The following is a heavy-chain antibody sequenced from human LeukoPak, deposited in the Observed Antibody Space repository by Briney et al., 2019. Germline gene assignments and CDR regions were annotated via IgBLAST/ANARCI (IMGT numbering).Heavy chain of an antibody. Sequence: GGSLRLSCTASGFTFGDYAMGWFRQAPGKGLEWVGFIRSKAYGGTTEYAASVKGRFTISRDDSKSIAYLQMNSLKTEDTAVYYCTRNLRPSGYDSGWFDPWGQGTLVTVSS. CDR3: TRNLRPSGYDSGWFDP. CDR1: GFTFGDYA. CDR2: IRSKAYGGTT. V-gene: IGHV3-49*03. J-gene: IGHJ5*02. D-gene: IGHD5-12*01.